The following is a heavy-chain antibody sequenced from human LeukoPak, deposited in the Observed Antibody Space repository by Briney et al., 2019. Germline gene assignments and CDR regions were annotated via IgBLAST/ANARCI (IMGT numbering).Heavy chain of an antibody. Sequence: GGSLRLSCAASGFTFNSYWMHWVRQAPGKGLVWVSRIDNDGTGTNYADSVKGRFTISRDNSKNTLYLQMNSLRAEDTAVYYCAKVDATIAGALDYWGQGTLVTVSS. CDR2: IDNDGTGT. CDR3: AKVDATIAGALDY. V-gene: IGHV3-74*01. D-gene: IGHD5-12*01. CDR1: GFTFNSYW. J-gene: IGHJ4*02.